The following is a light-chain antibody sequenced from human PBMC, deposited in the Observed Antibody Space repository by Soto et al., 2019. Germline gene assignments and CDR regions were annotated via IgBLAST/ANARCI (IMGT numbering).Light chain of an antibody. CDR1: SSDVGSYNL. CDR2: EGS. J-gene: IGLJ1*01. V-gene: IGLV2-23*01. Sequence: QSALTQPASVSGSPGQSITISCTGTSSDVGSYNLVSWYQQHPGKAPKLMIYEGSKRPSGVSNRLSGSKSGNTASMTISGLQAEEEDDYYCCSYAGSSYVFGNGTKVTVL. CDR3: CSYAGSSYV.